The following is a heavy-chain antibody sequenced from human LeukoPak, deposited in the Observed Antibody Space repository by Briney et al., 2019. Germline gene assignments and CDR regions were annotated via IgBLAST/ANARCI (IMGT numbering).Heavy chain of an antibody. CDR3: ARGSSSSWKYFDY. J-gene: IGHJ4*02. D-gene: IGHD6-13*01. CDR2: ISSNGGST. CDR1: GFTFSSYA. V-gene: IGHV3-64*01. Sequence: GGSLRLSCAASGFTFSSYAMHWVRQAPGRGLEYVSTISSNGGSTYYANSVRGRFTISRDISKNTPYLQLGSLRAEDMAVYYCARGSSSSWKYFDYWGQGTLVTVSS.